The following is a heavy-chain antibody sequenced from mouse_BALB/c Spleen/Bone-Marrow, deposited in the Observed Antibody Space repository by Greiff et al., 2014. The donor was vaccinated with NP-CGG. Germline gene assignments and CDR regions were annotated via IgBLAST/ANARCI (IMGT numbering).Heavy chain of an antibody. D-gene: IGHD2-4*01. Sequence: VQLQESGAELVKPGASVKLSCTASGFNINDSYIHWVKQRLEQGLEWIGRIDPANGNSKYDPKFQGKATLTINSSSSTAYLQPSNQTSWGTAVCYCTSSMITNAKDYWGQRTSVTVSS. J-gene: IGHJ4*01. CDR3: TSSMITNAKDY. CDR1: GFNINDSY. V-gene: IGHV14-3*02. CDR2: IDPANGNS.